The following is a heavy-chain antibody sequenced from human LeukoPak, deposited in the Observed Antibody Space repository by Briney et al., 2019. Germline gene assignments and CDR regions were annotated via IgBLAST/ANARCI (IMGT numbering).Heavy chain of an antibody. Sequence: GGSLRLSCAASGFTFRSHWMPWVRQAPGGGLVWVSRLDTGGRTTTYADSVRGRFTISRDNAKDTLYLQMNSLRAEDTAVYYCASGLLMAGGTLDHWGRGTLVTVSS. CDR3: ASGLLMAGGTLDH. D-gene: IGHD6-19*01. CDR2: LDTGGRTT. V-gene: IGHV3-74*01. J-gene: IGHJ4*02. CDR1: GFTFRSHW.